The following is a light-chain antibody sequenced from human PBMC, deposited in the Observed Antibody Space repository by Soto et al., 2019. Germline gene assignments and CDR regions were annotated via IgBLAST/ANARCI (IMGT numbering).Light chain of an antibody. V-gene: IGKV3-20*01. Sequence: EIVLTQSPGTLSLSPGERATLSCRASQSVSSSYLAWYQQIPGQAPRLLIYATSSRATGIPDRFSGSGSGTDFTLTISRLEPEDCAVYYCQQYGSSPLTFGGGTKVEIK. CDR2: ATS. CDR1: QSVSSSY. CDR3: QQYGSSPLT. J-gene: IGKJ4*01.